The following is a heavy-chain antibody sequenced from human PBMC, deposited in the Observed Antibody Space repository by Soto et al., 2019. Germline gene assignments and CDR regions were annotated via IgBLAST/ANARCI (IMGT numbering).Heavy chain of an antibody. J-gene: IGHJ4*02. CDR2: INPNSGGT. V-gene: IGHV1-2*04. CDR3: AKPPDYNWNDY. D-gene: IGHD1-20*01. CDR1: GYTFTGYY. Sequence: ASXKVSCKSSGYTFTGYYMHWVRQAPGQGLEWMGWINPNSGGTNYAQKFQGWVTISRDNSKDTLYLQMNHLRAEDTAVYYCAKPPDYNWNDYWGQGTLVTVSS.